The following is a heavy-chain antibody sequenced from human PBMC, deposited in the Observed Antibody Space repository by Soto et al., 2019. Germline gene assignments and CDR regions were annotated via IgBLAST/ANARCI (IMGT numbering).Heavy chain of an antibody. Sequence: ASATGSCEGSGGTISSDSISWVRQATGQVLEWMGGIIPIFGTANYAQKFQGRVTITADKSTSTAYMELSSLRSEDTAVYYCAIRPGQSSGSYGPADRDFWGQGTLVTGSS. D-gene: IGHD1-26*01. CDR2: IIPIFGTA. CDR1: GGTISSDS. V-gene: IGHV1-69*06. J-gene: IGHJ4*02. CDR3: AIRPGQSSGSYGPADRDF.